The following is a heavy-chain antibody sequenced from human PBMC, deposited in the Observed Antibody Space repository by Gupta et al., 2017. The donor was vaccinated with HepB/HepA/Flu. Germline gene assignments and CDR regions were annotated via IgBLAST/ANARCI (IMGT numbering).Heavy chain of an antibody. CDR1: RFRFDDFA. CDR3: TKMPNADYSGPPEN. J-gene: IGHJ4*02. Sequence: EVHLVESGGGVVGPGGSLRVSCAAARFRFDDFAMHWVRQRPGKGLEWIAHINKNGGRKYYTDPGKRRFTTSRENTKNALYQHTSGMGAEATILYFSTKMPNADYSGPPENGGQGTMVTVSS. CDR2: INKNGGRK. D-gene: IGHD2-15*01. V-gene: IGHV3-43*02.